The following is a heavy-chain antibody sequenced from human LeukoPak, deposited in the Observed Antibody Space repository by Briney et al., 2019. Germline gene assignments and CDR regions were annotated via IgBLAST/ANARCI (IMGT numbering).Heavy chain of an antibody. D-gene: IGHD3-22*01. CDR3: ANTPDPYYYDSSGYGPPYFDY. Sequence: GGSLRLSCAASGFTFSSYGMHWVRQAPGEGLEWVAVISYDGSNKYYADSVKGRFTISRDNSKNTLYLQMNSLRAEDTAVYYCANTPDPYYYDSSGYGPPYFDYWGQGTLVTVSS. V-gene: IGHV3-30*18. CDR1: GFTFSSYG. CDR2: ISYDGSNK. J-gene: IGHJ4*02.